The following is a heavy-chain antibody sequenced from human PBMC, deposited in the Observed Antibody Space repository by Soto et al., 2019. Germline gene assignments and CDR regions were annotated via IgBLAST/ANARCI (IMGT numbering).Heavy chain of an antibody. CDR3: ARQAPYYDILTGYPLIAPFDY. Sequence: SETLSLTCTVSGGSISSSGYYWGWIRQPPGKGLEWIGSIYYSGSTYYNPSLKSRVTISVDTSKNQFSLKLSSVTAADTAVYYCARQAPYYDILTGYPLIAPFDYWGQGTLVTVSS. V-gene: IGHV4-39*01. D-gene: IGHD3-9*01. CDR2: IYYSGST. CDR1: GGSISSSGYY. J-gene: IGHJ4*02.